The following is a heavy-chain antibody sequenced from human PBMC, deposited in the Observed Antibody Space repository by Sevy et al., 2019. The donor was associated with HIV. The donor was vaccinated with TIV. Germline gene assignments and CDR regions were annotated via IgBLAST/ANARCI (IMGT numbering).Heavy chain of an antibody. Sequence: SETLSLTCTVSGDPISNYYWSWIRQPPGKGLEWIGYLFYSGSTNYNPSLKSRVTISVDTTKNQDSLKVRSVTAADTAVYYCARGIAAPRGMDVWGQGTTVTVSS. V-gene: IGHV4-59*01. CDR1: GDPISNYY. CDR2: LFYSGST. CDR3: ARGIAAPRGMDV. D-gene: IGHD6-13*01. J-gene: IGHJ6*02.